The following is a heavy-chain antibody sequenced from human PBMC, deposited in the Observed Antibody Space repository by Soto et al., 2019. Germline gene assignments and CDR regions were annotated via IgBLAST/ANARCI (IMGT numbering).Heavy chain of an antibody. D-gene: IGHD3-22*01. J-gene: IGHJ5*01. CDR3: STSAYDTNGYYRFDP. CDR1: GVSFSGHS. Sequence: SETLSLTCAVYGVSFSGHSWTWIRQSPGKGLEWIGDINHSGRVNYSPSLKSRVTISLDTSKNQFSLTLSAVTAADTAMYYCSTSAYDTNGYYRFDPWGQGALVTVSS. CDR2: INHSGRV. V-gene: IGHV4-34*01.